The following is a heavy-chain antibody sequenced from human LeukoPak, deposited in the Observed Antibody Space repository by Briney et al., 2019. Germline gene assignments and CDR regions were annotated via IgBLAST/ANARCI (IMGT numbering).Heavy chain of an antibody. CDR2: INHSGST. D-gene: IGHD3-22*01. CDR3: ARTPRRYYYDSRNWGFDY. J-gene: IGHJ4*02. Sequence: SETLSLTCAVYGGSFSGYYWSWIRQPPGKGLEWIGEINHSGSTNYNPSLKSRVTISVDTSKNQFSLKLSSVTAADTAVYYRARTPRRYYYDSRNWGFDYWGQGTLVTVSS. V-gene: IGHV4-34*01. CDR1: GGSFSGYY.